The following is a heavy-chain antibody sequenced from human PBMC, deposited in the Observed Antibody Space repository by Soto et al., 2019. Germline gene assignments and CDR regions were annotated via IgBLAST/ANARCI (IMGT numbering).Heavy chain of an antibody. J-gene: IGHJ4*02. CDR3: PRGYGRNFDY. CDR2: INHSGST. V-gene: IGHV4-34*01. Sequence: QVQLQQWGAGLLKPSETLSLTCAVYGGSFSGYYWNWIRQTPGKGLEWIGEINHSGSTNYNPSLKSRVTISVDTSKNQFSLKLSSVTAADTAVYYFPRGYGRNFDYWGQGTLVTVSS. D-gene: IGHD3-10*01. CDR1: GGSFSGYY.